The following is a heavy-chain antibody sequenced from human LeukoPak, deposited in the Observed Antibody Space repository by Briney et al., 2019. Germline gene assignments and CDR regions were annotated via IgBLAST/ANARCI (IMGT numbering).Heavy chain of an antibody. CDR1: GGSISSSSYY. V-gene: IGHV4-39*01. D-gene: IGHD2-8*02. Sequence: TSETLSPTCTVSGGSISSSSYYWGWIRQPPGKGLEWIGSIYYSGSTDYNPSLKSRVTISVDTSKNQFSLKLSSVTAADTAVYYCASGTDSIVLGYWGQGTLVTVSS. J-gene: IGHJ4*02. CDR3: ASGTDSIVLGY. CDR2: IYYSGST.